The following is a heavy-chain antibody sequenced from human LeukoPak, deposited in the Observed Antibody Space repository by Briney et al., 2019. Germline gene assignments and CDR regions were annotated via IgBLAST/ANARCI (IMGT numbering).Heavy chain of an antibody. D-gene: IGHD5-18*01. V-gene: IGHV4-30-2*01. J-gene: IGHJ4*02. CDR2: IYHSGST. CDR3: ARARGYSYGYDY. CDR1: GGSISSGGYS. Sequence: PSETLSLTCAVSGGSISSGGYSWGWIRQPPGKGLEWIGYIYHSGSTYYNPSLKSRVTISVDRSKNQFSLKLSSVTAADTAVYYCARARGYSYGYDYWGQGTLVTVSS.